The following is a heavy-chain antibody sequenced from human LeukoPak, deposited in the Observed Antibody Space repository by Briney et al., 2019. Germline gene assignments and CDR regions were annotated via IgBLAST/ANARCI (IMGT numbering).Heavy chain of an antibody. D-gene: IGHD3-10*01. CDR1: GDSITGYY. CDR2: IYSSGST. Sequence: SETLSLTCSVSGDSITGYYWGWIRQPPGKGLEWIGSIYSSGSTYYNPSLKSRITISVDTSKNQFSLKLSSVTAADTAVYYCARDRGARDFQHWGQGTLVTVSS. CDR3: ARDRGARDFQH. V-gene: IGHV4-39*07. J-gene: IGHJ1*01.